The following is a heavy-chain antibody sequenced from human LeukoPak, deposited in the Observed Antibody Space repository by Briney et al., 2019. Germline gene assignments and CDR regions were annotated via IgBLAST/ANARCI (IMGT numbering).Heavy chain of an antibody. CDR1: GFTFGTFA. D-gene: IGHD6-13*01. CDR2: ITNSGSST. CDR3: AKYIFSSTPYFDY. Sequence: GGSLRLSCAASGFTFGTFAMTWVRQAPGERPEWVSSITNSGSSTYYADSVRGRFTISRDNSKNTLYLQMFSLRDEDTAVYFCAKYIFSSTPYFDYWGQGTLVTVSS. J-gene: IGHJ4*02. V-gene: IGHV3-23*01.